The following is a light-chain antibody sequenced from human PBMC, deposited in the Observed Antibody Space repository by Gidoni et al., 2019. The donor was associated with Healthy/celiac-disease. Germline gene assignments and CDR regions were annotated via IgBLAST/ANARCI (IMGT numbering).Light chain of an antibody. CDR3: QQRT. Sequence: DIQMTQSPSTLSASVGDRVPITCRASQSISSWLAWYQQKPGKAPKLLTYKASSLESGVPSRFSGSGSGTEFTLTISSLQPDDFATYYCQQRTFGQGTKVEIK. V-gene: IGKV1-5*03. CDR2: KAS. J-gene: IGKJ1*01. CDR1: QSISSW.